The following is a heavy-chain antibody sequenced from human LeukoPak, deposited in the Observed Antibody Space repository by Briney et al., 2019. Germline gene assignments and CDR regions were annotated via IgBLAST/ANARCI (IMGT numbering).Heavy chain of an antibody. CDR1: GFTFSSYG. J-gene: IGHJ4*02. D-gene: IGHD1-26*01. Sequence: GGSLRLSCAASGFTFSSYGMSWVRQAPGKGLEWVSAISGSGGSTYHADSVKGRFTISRDNAKNSLYLQMSSLRVEDTAVYYCARVVPSDGALLGAVDSWGQGTLVTVSS. V-gene: IGHV3-23*01. CDR3: ARVVPSDGALLGAVDS. CDR2: ISGSGGST.